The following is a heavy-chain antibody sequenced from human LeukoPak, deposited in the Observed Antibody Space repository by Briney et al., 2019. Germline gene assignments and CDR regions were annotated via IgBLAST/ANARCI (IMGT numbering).Heavy chain of an antibody. Sequence: PGGSLRLSCAASGFTFSTYWMSWVRQAPGKGVEWVANIKQDVSEKYYVDSVKGRFTISRDNAKNSLYLQMNSLRAEDTAVYYCARVQRKYQLPRLNDYDYMDVWGKGTTVTISS. J-gene: IGHJ6*03. V-gene: IGHV3-7*01. D-gene: IGHD2-2*01. CDR2: IKQDVSEK. CDR3: ARVQRKYQLPRLNDYDYMDV. CDR1: GFTFSTYW.